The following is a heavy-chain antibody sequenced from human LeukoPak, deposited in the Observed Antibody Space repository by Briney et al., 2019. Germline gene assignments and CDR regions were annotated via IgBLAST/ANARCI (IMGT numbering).Heavy chain of an antibody. V-gene: IGHV1-46*01. CDR2: INLSGGSR. CDR1: GYTFTSYY. D-gene: IGHD2-2*01. J-gene: IGHJ6*03. Sequence: ASVTVSCKSSGYTFTSYYMHWVRQAPGQGLEWVGIINLSGGSRSYAQKFQGRVTMTRDMSTSKVYMELSSLRSEDTAVSYCARDLDDIVVVPADNYYYYYMDVWGNGTTVTVSS. CDR3: ARDLDDIVVVPADNYYYYYMDV.